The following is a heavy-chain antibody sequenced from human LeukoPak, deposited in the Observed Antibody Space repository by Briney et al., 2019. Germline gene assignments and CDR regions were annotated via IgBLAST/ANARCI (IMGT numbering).Heavy chain of an antibody. CDR3: ACPYYYDSSGYYHPFDY. CDR2: INPNSGGT. V-gene: IGHV1-2*02. CDR1: GYTFTGYY. J-gene: IGHJ4*02. D-gene: IGHD3-22*01. Sequence: ASVKVSCKASGYTFTGYYMHWVRQAPGQGLEWMGWINPNSGGTNCAQKFQGRVTMTRDTSISTAYMELSRLRSDDTAVYYCACPYYYDSSGYYHPFDYWGQGTLVTVSS.